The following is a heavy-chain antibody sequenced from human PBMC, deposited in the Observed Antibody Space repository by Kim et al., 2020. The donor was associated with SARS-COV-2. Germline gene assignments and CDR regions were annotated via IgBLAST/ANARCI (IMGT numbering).Heavy chain of an antibody. Sequence: SETLSLTCTVSGGSISSYYWSWIRQPPGKGLEWIGYIYYSGSTNYNPSLKSRVTISVDTSKNQFSLKLSSVTAADTAVYYCARGSSSSWYRNLDYWGQGTLVTVSS. V-gene: IGHV4-59*01. CDR3: ARGSSSSWYRNLDY. D-gene: IGHD6-13*01. J-gene: IGHJ4*02. CDR2: IYYSGST. CDR1: GGSISSYY.